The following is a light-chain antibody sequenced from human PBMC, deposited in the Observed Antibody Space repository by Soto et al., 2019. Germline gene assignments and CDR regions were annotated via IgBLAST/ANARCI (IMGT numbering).Light chain of an antibody. CDR1: SSDVGGYNF. V-gene: IGLV2-14*01. CDR2: EVS. CDR3: SSYTSSSTLYV. J-gene: IGLJ1*01. Sequence: QSALTQPASVSGSPGRSITISCTGTSSDVGGYNFVSWYQHHPGKAPKLMIYEVSHRPSGVSNRFSGSKSGNTASLTISGLQAEDEADYYCSSYTSSSTLYVFGTGTKLTVL.